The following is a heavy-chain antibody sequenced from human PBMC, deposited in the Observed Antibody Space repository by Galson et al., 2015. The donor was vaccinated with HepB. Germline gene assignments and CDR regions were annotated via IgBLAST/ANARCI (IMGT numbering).Heavy chain of an antibody. CDR3: AKDMAYCSSTSCYRGRGFDY. J-gene: IGHJ4*02. Sequence: LRLSCAASGFTFDDYAMHWVRQAPGKGLEWVSGISWNSGSIGYADSVKGRFTISRDNAKNSLYLQMNSLRAEDTALYYCAKDMAYCSSTSCYRGRGFDYWGQGTLVTVSS. V-gene: IGHV3-9*01. CDR2: ISWNSGSI. CDR1: GFTFDDYA. D-gene: IGHD2-2*01.